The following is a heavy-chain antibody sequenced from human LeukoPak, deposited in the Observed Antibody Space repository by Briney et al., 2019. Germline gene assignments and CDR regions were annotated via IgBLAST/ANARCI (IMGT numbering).Heavy chain of an antibody. D-gene: IGHD2-15*01. CDR1: GGSFSGYY. CDR3: ARGAFASGYCSGGSCQRNYGMDV. J-gene: IGHJ6*02. V-gene: IGHV4-34*01. Sequence: SETLSLTCAVYGGSFSGYYWSWIRQPPGKGLEWIGEINHSGSTNYNPSLKSRVTISVDTSKNQFSLKLSSVTAADTAVFYCARGAFASGYCSGGSCQRNYGMDVWGQGTTVTASS. CDR2: INHSGST.